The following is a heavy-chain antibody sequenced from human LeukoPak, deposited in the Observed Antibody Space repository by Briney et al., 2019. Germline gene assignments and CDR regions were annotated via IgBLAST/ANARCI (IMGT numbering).Heavy chain of an antibody. CDR1: GGSISSGSYY. Sequence: NPSETLSLTCTVSGGSISSGSYYWSWIRQPAGKGLEWIGRIYTSGSTNYNPSLKSRVTISVDTSDNQFSLKLSSVTAADTAVYYCARGYYYDSTGHYPSYCYYMDVWGKGTTVTVSS. V-gene: IGHV4-61*02. CDR3: ARGYYYDSTGHYPSYCYYMDV. CDR2: IYTSGST. J-gene: IGHJ6*03. D-gene: IGHD3-22*01.